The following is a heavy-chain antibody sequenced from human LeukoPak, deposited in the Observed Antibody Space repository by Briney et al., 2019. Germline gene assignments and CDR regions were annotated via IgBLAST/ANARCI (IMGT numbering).Heavy chain of an antibody. J-gene: IGHJ5*02. CDR1: GYTFTGYY. CDR2: INPNSGGT. Sequence: ASVKVSCKASGYTFTGYYMHWVRQAPGQGLEWMGWINPNSGGTNYAQKFQGRVTMTRDTSISTAYMELSRLRSDDTAVYYCARARLFGVVMGNWFDPWGQGTLVTVSS. CDR3: ARARLFGVVMGNWFDP. D-gene: IGHD3-3*01. V-gene: IGHV1-2*02.